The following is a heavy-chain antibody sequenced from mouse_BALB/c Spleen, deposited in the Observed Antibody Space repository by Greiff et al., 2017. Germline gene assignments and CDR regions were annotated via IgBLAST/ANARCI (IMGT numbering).Heavy chain of an antibody. Sequence: VQLQQSGTVLARPGASVKMSCKASGYSFTSYWMHWVKQRPGQGLEWIGAIYPGNSDTSYNQKFKGKAKLTAVTSASTAYMELSSLTNEDSAVYYCARWEFLYYGKRDAMDYWGQGTSVTVSA. V-gene: IGHV1-5*01. J-gene: IGHJ4*01. D-gene: IGHD2-1*01. CDR1: GYSFTSYW. CDR2: IYPGNSDT. CDR3: ARWEFLYYGKRDAMDY.